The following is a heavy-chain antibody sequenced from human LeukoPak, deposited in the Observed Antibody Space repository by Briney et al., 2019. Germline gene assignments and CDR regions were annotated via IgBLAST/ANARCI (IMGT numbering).Heavy chain of an antibody. CDR1: GYTFTGYY. D-gene: IGHD2-15*01. CDR3: ARGPLVVVNWFDP. Sequence: SVKVSCKASGYTFTGYYMHWVRQAPGQGLEWMGRIIPIFGTANYAQKFQGRVTITTDESTSTAYMELSSLRSEDTAVYYCARGPLVVVNWFDPWGQGTLVTVSS. CDR2: IIPIFGTA. J-gene: IGHJ5*02. V-gene: IGHV1-69*05.